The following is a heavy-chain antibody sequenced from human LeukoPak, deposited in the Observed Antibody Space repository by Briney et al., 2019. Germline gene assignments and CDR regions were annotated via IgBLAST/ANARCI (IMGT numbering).Heavy chain of an antibody. J-gene: IGHJ3*02. D-gene: IGHD1-26*01. CDR1: GGSISSYY. CDR2: NYYSGST. V-gene: IGHV4-59*01. CDR3: ARDVGGSLNAFDI. Sequence: SETLSLTCTVSGGSISSYYWSWIRQPPGKGLEWIGYNYYSGSTNYNPSLKSRVTISVDTSKDQFSLKLSSVTAADTAVYYCARDVGGSLNAFDIWGQGTMVTVSS.